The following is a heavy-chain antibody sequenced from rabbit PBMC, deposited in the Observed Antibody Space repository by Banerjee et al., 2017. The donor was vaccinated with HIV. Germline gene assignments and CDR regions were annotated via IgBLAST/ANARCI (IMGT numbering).Heavy chain of an antibody. D-gene: IGHD6-1*01. CDR2: INTSSGNT. V-gene: IGHV1S40*01. CDR3: ARGLVMLSL. Sequence: QSLEESGGDLVKPGASLTLTCTASGIDFSSYYYMCWVRQAPGKGLEWIACINTSSGNTVYASWAKGRFTISKTSSTTVTLQMNSLTAADTATYFCARGLVMLSLWGPGTLVTVS. J-gene: IGHJ4*01. CDR1: GIDFSSYYY.